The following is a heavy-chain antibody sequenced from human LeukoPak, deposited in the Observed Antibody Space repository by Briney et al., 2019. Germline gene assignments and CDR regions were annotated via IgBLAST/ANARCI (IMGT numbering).Heavy chain of an antibody. CDR3: ASTYYDSSGYLRTAYDY. Sequence: SETLSLTCAVYGGSFSGCYWSWIRQPPGKGLEWIEEINHSGSTNYNPSLKSRVTISVDTSKNQFSLKLSSVTAADTAVYYCASTYYDSSGYLRTAYDYWGQGTLVTVSS. D-gene: IGHD3-22*01. V-gene: IGHV4-34*01. CDR2: INHSGST. CDR1: GGSFSGCY. J-gene: IGHJ4*02.